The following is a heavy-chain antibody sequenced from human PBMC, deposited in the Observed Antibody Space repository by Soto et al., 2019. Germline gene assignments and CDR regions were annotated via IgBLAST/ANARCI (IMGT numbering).Heavy chain of an antibody. CDR3: AKDGPGGYYYYGMDV. V-gene: IGHV3-23*01. J-gene: IGHJ6*02. CDR2: ISGSGGST. CDR1: GFTFSSYA. Sequence: EGSLRLSCAASGFTFSSYAMSWVRQAPGKGLEWVSAISGSGGSTYYADSVKGRFTISRDNSKITLYLQMNSLRAEDTAVYYFAKDGPGGYYYYGMDVWGQGTTVTVSS.